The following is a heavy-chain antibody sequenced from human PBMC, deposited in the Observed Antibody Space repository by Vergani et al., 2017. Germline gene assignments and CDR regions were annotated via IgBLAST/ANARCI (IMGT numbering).Heavy chain of an antibody. Sequence: QVQLQDSGPGLVKPSQTLSLTCTVSGGSISSGNYYWNWIRQPAGKGLEWIGRIYPSGSTIYNPSLKSRFNMSVDTSKNQFSLKLTSVTAADTAVYYCARDTYYFDSIGSPIYYMNVWGKGTTVTVSS. CDR3: ARDTYYFDSIGSPIYYMNV. D-gene: IGHD3-22*01. CDR2: IYPSGST. J-gene: IGHJ6*03. CDR1: GGSISSGNYY. V-gene: IGHV4-61*02.